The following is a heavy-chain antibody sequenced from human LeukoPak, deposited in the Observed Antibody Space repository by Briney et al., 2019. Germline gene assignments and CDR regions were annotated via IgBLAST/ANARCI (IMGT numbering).Heavy chain of an antibody. Sequence: GGSLRLSCAASGFTFSNYAMSWVRQAPGRGLEWVSAISGRGDKTYHADSVKGRFTISRDNSRNTLSLQVNSLRAEDTAVYYCAKDTSTWWYHRAYMDVWGKGTTVTVSS. CDR1: GFTFSNYA. CDR3: AKDTSTWWYHRAYMDV. V-gene: IGHV3-23*01. CDR2: ISGRGDKT. D-gene: IGHD2-15*01. J-gene: IGHJ6*03.